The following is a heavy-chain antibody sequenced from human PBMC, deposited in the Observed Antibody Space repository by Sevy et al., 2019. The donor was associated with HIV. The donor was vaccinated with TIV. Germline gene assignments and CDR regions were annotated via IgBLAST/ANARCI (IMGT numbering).Heavy chain of an antibody. CDR1: GFTFTSYT. J-gene: IGHJ4*02. CDR3: ARDEGGYDPLDY. V-gene: IGHV3-21*01. Sequence: GGSLRLSCATSGFTFTSYTMNWVRQAPGKGLEWVSSISYSADYIYYADSVKGRFTISRDNAKNSLFLQMNSLRVEDTAVYYCARDEGGYDPLDYWGQGTLVTVSS. D-gene: IGHD3-16*01. CDR2: ISYSADYI.